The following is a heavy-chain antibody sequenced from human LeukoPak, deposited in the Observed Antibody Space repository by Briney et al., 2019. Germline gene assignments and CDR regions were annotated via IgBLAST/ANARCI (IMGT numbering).Heavy chain of an antibody. CDR1: GFTFITTD. CDR3: ARGVEPLAANTLAY. D-gene: IGHD1-14*01. CDR2: LYSDGNT. V-gene: IGHV3-53*01. J-gene: IGHJ4*02. Sequence: AGGSLRPSCAAPGFTFITTDMTWVGQAPGKGFDWASVLYSDGNTKYADSVQGRFTISRDNSKNTLYLEMNSLSPDDTAVYYCARGVEPLAANTLAYWGQGTLVTVSS.